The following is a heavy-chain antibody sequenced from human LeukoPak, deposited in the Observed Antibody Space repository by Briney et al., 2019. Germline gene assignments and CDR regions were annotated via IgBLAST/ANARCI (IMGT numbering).Heavy chain of an antibody. J-gene: IGHJ4*02. D-gene: IGHD1-26*01. V-gene: IGHV3-21*01. CDR2: ISSSSSYI. CDR1: GFTFSSYS. Sequence: GGSLRLSCAASGFTFSSYSMNWVRQAPGKGLEWVSSISSSSSYIYYADSVEGRFTISRDNAKNSLYLQMNSLRAEDTAVYYCARDRVPFSGSYCLDYWGQGTVVTVSS. CDR3: ARDRVPFSGSYCLDY.